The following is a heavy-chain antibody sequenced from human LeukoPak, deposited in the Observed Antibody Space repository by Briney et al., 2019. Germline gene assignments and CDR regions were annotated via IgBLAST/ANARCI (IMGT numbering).Heavy chain of an antibody. J-gene: IGHJ4*02. D-gene: IGHD4-23*01. CDR2: ISYDGSNK. CDR1: GFTFSSYA. Sequence: PGRSLRLSCAASGFTFSSYAMHWVRQAPGKGLEWVAVISYDGSNKYYADSVKGRFTISRDNSKNTLYLQMNSLRAEDTAVYYCARLYGGSNYFDYWGQGTLVTVSS. V-gene: IGHV3-30*04. CDR3: ARLYGGSNYFDY.